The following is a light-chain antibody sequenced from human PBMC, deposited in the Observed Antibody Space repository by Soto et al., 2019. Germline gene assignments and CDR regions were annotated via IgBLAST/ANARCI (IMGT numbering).Light chain of an antibody. CDR2: EVS. Sequence: QSVLTQPPSASGSPGQSVTISCTGTSSDVGGYNYVSWYQQHPGKAPKLMIYEVSERPSGVPDRFSGSKSGNMASLTVSGLQAEDEADYYCSSYAGSNNVVFGGGTKLTVL. V-gene: IGLV2-8*01. J-gene: IGLJ3*02. CDR1: SSDVGGYNY. CDR3: SSYAGSNNVV.